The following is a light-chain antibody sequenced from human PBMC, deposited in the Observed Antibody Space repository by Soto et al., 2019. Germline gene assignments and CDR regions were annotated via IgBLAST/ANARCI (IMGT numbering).Light chain of an antibody. CDR1: QSVSTY. CDR3: QQRSDWPRLFT. Sequence: EIILTQSPATLSLSPGERATLSCRASQSVSTYLAWYQQKPGQAPRLLIYDASNRATGIPARFSGSGSGTGFTLTISSLEPEDFAVYYCQQRSDWPRLFTFGPGTKVDIK. CDR2: DAS. V-gene: IGKV3-11*01. J-gene: IGKJ3*01.